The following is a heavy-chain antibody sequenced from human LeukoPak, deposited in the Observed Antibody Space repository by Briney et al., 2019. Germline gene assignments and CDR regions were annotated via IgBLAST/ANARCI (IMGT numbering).Heavy chain of an antibody. Sequence: SGTLSLTCTVSGGSISNDYFTWIRQPAGKGLEWIGRIHSGGTTNYNPSLMSRVTLSVDTSKKQISLRLTSVTAADTALYYCARDNPRGYTYGYEHYYYYIDVWGKGTTVTVSS. J-gene: IGHJ6*03. CDR3: ARDNPRGYTYGYEHYYYYIDV. D-gene: IGHD5-18*01. V-gene: IGHV4-4*07. CDR2: IHSGGTT. CDR1: GGSISNDY.